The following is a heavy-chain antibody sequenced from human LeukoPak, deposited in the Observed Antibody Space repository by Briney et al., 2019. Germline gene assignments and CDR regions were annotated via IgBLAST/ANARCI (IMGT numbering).Heavy chain of an antibody. Sequence: TSETLSLTCVLYGGSSSGYYWSWLRHPPGEGVEWIGEINHSRSTNYNPSLKSRVTISVDTSKNQFSLKLSSVSAADTALYYCARRGPPRTLLRGVKSGWFDPWGQGTLVTVSS. CDR2: INHSRST. D-gene: IGHD3-10*01. J-gene: IGHJ5*02. CDR3: ARRGPPRTLLRGVKSGWFDP. CDR1: GGSSSGYY. V-gene: IGHV4-34*01.